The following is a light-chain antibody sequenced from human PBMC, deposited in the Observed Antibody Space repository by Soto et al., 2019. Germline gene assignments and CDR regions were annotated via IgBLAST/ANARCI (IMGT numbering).Light chain of an antibody. CDR3: TSYTTTSTYV. CDR2: DVT. J-gene: IGLJ1*01. V-gene: IGLV2-14*03. CDR1: SSDVGSYNY. Sequence: QSVLAQPASVSGSPGQSITIFCTGTSSDVGSYNYVSWYQQHPGRAPKLMIYDVTNRPSGVSNRFSGSKSGSTASLTISGLQVEDEADYFCTSYTTTSTYVFGTGTKVPVL.